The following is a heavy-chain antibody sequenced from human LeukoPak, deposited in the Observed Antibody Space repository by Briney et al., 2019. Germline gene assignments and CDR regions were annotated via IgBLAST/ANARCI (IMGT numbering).Heavy chain of an antibody. V-gene: IGHV4-39*02. Sequence: SETLSLTCTVSGGSISSSSYYWGWIRQPPGKGLEWIGSIYYSWSTYYNPSLKSRVTISVEKYKNQFSLKLRSVTAADPAVYYCAGEYSSSWGQGTLVTVSP. D-gene: IGHD6-6*01. CDR3: AGEYSSS. CDR2: IYYSWST. CDR1: GGSISSSSYY. J-gene: IGHJ4*02.